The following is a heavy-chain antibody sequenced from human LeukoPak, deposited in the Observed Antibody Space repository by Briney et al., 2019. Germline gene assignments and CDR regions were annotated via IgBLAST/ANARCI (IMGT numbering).Heavy chain of an antibody. J-gene: IGHJ4*02. Sequence: GESLKISCQGSGYVFTTNWLGWVRPTPGKGLEWMGIIYPGDFDNRYSPSFQGHVTISVDNSISTAYLPWSSLRASDTAMYYCARLGGGASGWYEARGDFDCWGQGTLVTVS. V-gene: IGHV5-51*01. CDR2: IYPGDFDN. CDR3: ARLGGGASGWYEARGDFDC. D-gene: IGHD6-19*01. CDR1: GYVFTTNW.